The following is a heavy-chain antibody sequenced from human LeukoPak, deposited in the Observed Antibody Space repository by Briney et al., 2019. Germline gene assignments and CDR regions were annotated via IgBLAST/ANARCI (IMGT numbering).Heavy chain of an antibody. CDR1: GVTFRCYP. D-gene: IGHD2-2*01. CDR2: ISNGGGSA. J-gene: IGHJ4*02. V-gene: IGHV3-23*01. CDR3: AARPRMPPRFAH. Sequence: GGSLRLSCAACGVTFRCYPMSWVRQAPGKGLQWVAAISNGGGSAYYADSVKGRIPISRDNSKSTLYLQMNSLRAEDTAIYYCAARPRMPPRFAHWGQGTLVTVSS.